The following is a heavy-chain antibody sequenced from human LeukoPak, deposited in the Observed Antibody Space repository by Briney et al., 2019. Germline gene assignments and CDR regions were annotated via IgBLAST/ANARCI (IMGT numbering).Heavy chain of an antibody. J-gene: IGHJ4*02. D-gene: IGHD3-10*01. CDR2: IYYSGST. V-gene: IGHV4-59*08. CDR1: GGSISSYY. CDR3: ARHEWFGVPGSYYFDY. Sequence: PSETLSLTCTVSGGSISSYYWSWIRQPPGKGLEWIGYIYYSGSTNYNPSLKSRVTISVDTSKNQFSLKLSSVTAADTAVYYCARHEWFGVPGSYYFDYWGQGTLVTVSS.